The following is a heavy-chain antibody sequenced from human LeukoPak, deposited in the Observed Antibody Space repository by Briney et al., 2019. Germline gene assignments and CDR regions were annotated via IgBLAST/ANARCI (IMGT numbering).Heavy chain of an antibody. CDR1: GGSISSSSYY. V-gene: IGHV4-39*07. CDR2: IYYSGST. D-gene: IGHD6-13*01. J-gene: IGHJ5*02. Sequence: SETLSLTCTVSGGSISSSSYYWGWIRQPPGKGLEWIGSIYYSGSTYYNPSLKSRVTISVDTSKNQFSLKLSSVTAADTAVYYCARARYSSSWYRGRNWFDPWGQGTLVTVSS. CDR3: ARARYSSSWYRGRNWFDP.